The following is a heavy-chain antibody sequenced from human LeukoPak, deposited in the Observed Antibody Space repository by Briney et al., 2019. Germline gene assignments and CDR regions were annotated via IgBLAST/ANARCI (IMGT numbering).Heavy chain of an antibody. Sequence: ASVKVSCKASGYTFTSYGISWVRQAPGQGLEWMGWISAYNDNTNYAQKLQGRVTMTTDTSTSTAYMELRSLRSDDTAVYYCAILEDGSGSYYNWGGLYGMDVWGKGTTVTVSS. D-gene: IGHD3-10*01. CDR2: ISAYNDNT. V-gene: IGHV1-18*04. CDR1: GYTFTSYG. CDR3: AILEDGSGSYYNWGGLYGMDV. J-gene: IGHJ6*04.